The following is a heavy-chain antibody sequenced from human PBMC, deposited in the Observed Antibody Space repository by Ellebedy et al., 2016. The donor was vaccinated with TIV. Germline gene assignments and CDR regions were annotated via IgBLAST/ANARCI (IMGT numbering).Heavy chain of an antibody. CDR3: TTDESWIQDY. V-gene: IGHV3-15*01. D-gene: IGHD5-18*01. J-gene: IGHJ4*02. Sequence: PGGSLRLSCAASGFTSGNAWLSWVPQAPGKGLEWVGRIKSKTDGGTTDYAAPVKGRFTISRDDSKNTLYLQMNSLKTEDTAVYYCTTDESWIQDYWGQGTLVTVSS. CDR1: GFTSGNAW. CDR2: IKSKTDGGTT.